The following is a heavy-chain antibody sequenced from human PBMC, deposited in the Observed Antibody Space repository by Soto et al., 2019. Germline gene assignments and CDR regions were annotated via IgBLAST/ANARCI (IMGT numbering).Heavy chain of an antibody. CDR3: ARLEGGGNSNPGIEVYFDY. Sequence: QLQLQESGPGLVKPSETLSLTCTVSGGSISSSSYYWGWIRQPPGKGLEWIGSIYYSGSTYYNPSLKSRVTISVDTSKNQFSLKLSSVTAADTAVYYCARLEGGGNSNPGIEVYFDYWGQGTLVTVSS. D-gene: IGHD1-26*01. CDR1: GGSISSSSYY. V-gene: IGHV4-39*01. J-gene: IGHJ4*02. CDR2: IYYSGST.